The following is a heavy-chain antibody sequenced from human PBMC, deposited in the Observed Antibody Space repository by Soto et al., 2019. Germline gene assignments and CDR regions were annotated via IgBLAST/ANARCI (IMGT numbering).Heavy chain of an antibody. J-gene: IGHJ6*02. CDR2: ITASSSST. Sequence: GSLRLSCSASGFDFSSNAMRWVRQAPGKGLEWVSSITASSSSTDYADSVKGRFTISRDNSKNTLYLQMNSLTAEDTATYYCANRGKIYGVSLDVWGQGTTVTVSS. V-gene: IGHV3-23*01. CDR1: GFDFSSNA. D-gene: IGHD3-3*01. CDR3: ANRGKIYGVSLDV.